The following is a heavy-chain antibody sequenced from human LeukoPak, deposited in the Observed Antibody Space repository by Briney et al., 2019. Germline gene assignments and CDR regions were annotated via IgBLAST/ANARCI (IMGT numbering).Heavy chain of an antibody. CDR1: GGSISSYY. D-gene: IGHD6-19*01. CDR3: ARVRYSSGWYDGLDY. CDR2: IYYSGST. J-gene: IGHJ4*02. V-gene: IGHV4-59*01. Sequence: SETLSLTCTVSGGSISSYYWSWIRQPPGKGLVWIGYIYYSGSTNYNPSLKSRVTISVDTSKNQFSLKLSSVTAADTAVYYCARVRYSSGWYDGLDYWGQGTLVTVSS.